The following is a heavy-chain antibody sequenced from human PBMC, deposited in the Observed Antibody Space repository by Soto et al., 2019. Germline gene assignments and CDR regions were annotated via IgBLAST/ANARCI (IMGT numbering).Heavy chain of an antibody. CDR3: ARAGSSNYGSGSYYIGNNWFDP. CDR2: INAGNGNT. D-gene: IGHD3-10*01. Sequence: ASVKVSCKASGYTFTSYAMHWVRQAPGQRLEWMGWINAGNGNTKYSQKFQGRVTITRDTSASTAYMELSSLRSEDTAVYYCARAGSSNYGSGSYYIGNNWFDPWGQGTLVTVSS. V-gene: IGHV1-3*01. J-gene: IGHJ5*02. CDR1: GYTFTSYA.